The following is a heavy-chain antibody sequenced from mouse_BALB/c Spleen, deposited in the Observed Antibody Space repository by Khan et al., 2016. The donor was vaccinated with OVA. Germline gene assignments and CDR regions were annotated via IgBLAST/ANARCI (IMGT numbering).Heavy chain of an antibody. CDR2: INPNNGDT. CDR3: AIGLYDG. V-gene: IGHV1-26*01. Sequence: EVQLQQSGPELVKPGASVKMSCKASGYTFTDYYLKWLKQCHGKSLEWIGAINPNNGDTFYNQKFKDKATLTVDKSSSTAYMQLNSLTSEDSAVYYSAIGLYDGWGAGTTVTVSS. CDR1: GYTFTDYY. J-gene: IGHJ1*01.